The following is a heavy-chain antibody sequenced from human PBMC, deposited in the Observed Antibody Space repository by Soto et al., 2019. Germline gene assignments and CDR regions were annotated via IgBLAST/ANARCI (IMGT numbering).Heavy chain of an antibody. J-gene: IGHJ5*02. CDR1: GASITNSHW. Sequence: QVQLQESGPGLVKPSGTLSLTCAVSGASITNSHWWSWVLHSPAKGLEWIGEIYYSGSTNYNPPLKSPVAISIDMSNHQFALELTSVTAADTAVYYCARGVSGTASNWCDPWGQGTLVTVSS. CDR3: ARGVSGTASNWCDP. V-gene: IGHV4-4*02. CDR2: IYYSGST. D-gene: IGHD3-10*01.